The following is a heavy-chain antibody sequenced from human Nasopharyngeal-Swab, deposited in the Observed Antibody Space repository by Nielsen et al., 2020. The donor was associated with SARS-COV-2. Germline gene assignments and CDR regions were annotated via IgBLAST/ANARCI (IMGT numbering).Heavy chain of an antibody. J-gene: IGHJ6*02. CDR2: MSRSGGTI. V-gene: IGHV3-48*03. D-gene: IGHD3-10*01. Sequence: VRQMPGKGLEWVSYMSRSGGTIYYADSVKGRFTISRDNAQDSLSLQMNSPRAEDTAVYYCARGITMIRGATRYYYGMDVWGQGTTVTVSS. CDR3: ARGITMIRGATRYYYGMDV.